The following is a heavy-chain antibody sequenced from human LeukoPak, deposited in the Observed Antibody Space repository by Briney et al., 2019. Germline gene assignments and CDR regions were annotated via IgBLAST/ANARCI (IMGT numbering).Heavy chain of an antibody. J-gene: IGHJ6*02. CDR2: IIPIFGTA. Sequence: SVKVSCRASGGTFSSYAISWVRQAPGQGLEWMGGIIPIFGTANYAQKFQGRVTITADESTSTAYMELSSLRSEDTAVYYCARDDYDFWSGTTYGMDVWGQGTTVTVSS. V-gene: IGHV1-69*13. CDR1: GGTFSSYA. CDR3: ARDDYDFWSGTTYGMDV. D-gene: IGHD3-3*01.